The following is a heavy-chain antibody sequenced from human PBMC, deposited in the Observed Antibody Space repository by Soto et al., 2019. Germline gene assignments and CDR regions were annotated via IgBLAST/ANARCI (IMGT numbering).Heavy chain of an antibody. CDR3: ARLVSGWYSFDY. CDR1: GGSISSYY. Sequence: QVQLQESGPGLVKPSETLSLTCTVSGGSISSYYWSWIRQPPGKGLEWIGYIYYSGSTNYNPSLKSRVTISVDTSKNQFSLKLSSVTAADTAVYYCARLVSGWYSFDYWGQGTLVTVSS. J-gene: IGHJ4*02. D-gene: IGHD6-19*01. CDR2: IYYSGST. V-gene: IGHV4-59*01.